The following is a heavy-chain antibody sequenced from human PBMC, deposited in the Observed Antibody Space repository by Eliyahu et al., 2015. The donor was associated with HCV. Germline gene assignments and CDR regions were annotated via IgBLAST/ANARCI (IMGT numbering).Heavy chain of an antibody. J-gene: IGHJ4*02. D-gene: IGHD6-19*01. CDR1: GFTFNRYS. Sequence: ESGGGLVKPGGSLRLSCAASGFTFNRYSMAWVRQAPGKGLEWVSSISSGSTYIYYADSVKGRFTISRDNAKNSLYLQMNSLRAEDTAVYYCARDEGWLAHYWGQGTLLTVSS. V-gene: IGHV3-21*01. CDR3: ARDEGWLAHY. CDR2: ISSGSTYI.